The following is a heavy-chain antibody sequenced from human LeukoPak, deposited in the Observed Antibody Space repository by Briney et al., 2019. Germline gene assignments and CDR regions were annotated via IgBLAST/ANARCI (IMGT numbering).Heavy chain of an antibody. Sequence: GGSLRLSCAASGFTVSSNYMSWVRQAPGKGLEWVANIKQDGSEKYYVDSVKGRFTISRDNAKNSLYLQMNSLRAEDTAVYYCARSPVGATFPDYWGQGTLVTVSS. V-gene: IGHV3-7*01. J-gene: IGHJ4*02. CDR1: GFTVSSNY. D-gene: IGHD1-26*01. CDR2: IKQDGSEK. CDR3: ARSPVGATFPDY.